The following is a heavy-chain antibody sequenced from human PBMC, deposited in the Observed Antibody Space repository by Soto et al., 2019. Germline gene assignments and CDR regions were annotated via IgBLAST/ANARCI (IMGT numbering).Heavy chain of an antibody. CDR2: ISSSSSYT. D-gene: IGHD6-6*01. V-gene: IGHV3-11*06. CDR3: ARTTLGGQLVY. CDR1: GFTFSDYY. J-gene: IGHJ4*02. Sequence: QVQLVESGGGLVKPGGSLRLSCAASGFTFSDYYMSWIRQAPGKGLEWVSYISSSSSYTNYADSVKGRFTISRDNAKNSLYLQMNTLRAEDTAVYYCARTTLGGQLVYWGQGTLVTVSS.